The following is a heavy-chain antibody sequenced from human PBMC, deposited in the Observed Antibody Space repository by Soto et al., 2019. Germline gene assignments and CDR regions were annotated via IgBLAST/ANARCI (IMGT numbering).Heavy chain of an antibody. D-gene: IGHD3-10*01. Sequence: QITLKESGPTLVKPTQTLTLTCTFSGFSLSTNGVGVGWIRQSPGKALEWLALIYWDDDKRYSPSLKRRLTITKDTSKGQAVLTMTNMDPVDTASYYCAHRRGFRGITFDYWGQGMLVTVSS. J-gene: IGHJ4*02. CDR3: AHRRGFRGITFDY. CDR2: IYWDDDK. CDR1: GFSLSTNGVG. V-gene: IGHV2-5*02.